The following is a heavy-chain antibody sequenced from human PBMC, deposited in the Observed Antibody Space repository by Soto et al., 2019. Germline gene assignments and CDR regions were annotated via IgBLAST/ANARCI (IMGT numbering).Heavy chain of an antibody. J-gene: IGHJ4*02. CDR1: GFTFRSYW. CDR3: ARGGAVAGSTTGY. V-gene: IGHV3-7*03. D-gene: IGHD6-19*01. CDR2: IKQDGSEK. Sequence: EVQLVESGGGLVQPGGSLRLSSAASGFTFRSYWMSWVRQAPGKGLEWVANIKQDGSEKYYVDSVKGRFTISRDNAKNSLYLQMNRLRAEDTAVYYCARGGAVAGSTTGYWGQGTLVTVS.